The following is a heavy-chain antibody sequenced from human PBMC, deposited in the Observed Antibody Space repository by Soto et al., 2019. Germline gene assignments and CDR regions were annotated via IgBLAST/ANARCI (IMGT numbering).Heavy chain of an antibody. J-gene: IGHJ3*02. CDR2: ISYDGSNK. CDR3: AKDQSYDYVWGSQRDAFDI. CDR1: GFTFSSYG. D-gene: IGHD3-16*01. V-gene: IGHV3-30*18. Sequence: GGSLRLSCAASGFTFSSYGMHWVRQAPGKGLEWVAVISYDGSNKYYADSVKGRFTISRDNSKNTLYLQMNSLRAEDTAVYYCAKDQSYDYVWGSQRDAFDIWGQGTMVTVSS.